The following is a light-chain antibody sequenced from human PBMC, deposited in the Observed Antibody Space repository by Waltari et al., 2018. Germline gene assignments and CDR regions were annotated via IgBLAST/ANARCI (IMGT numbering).Light chain of an antibody. V-gene: IGKV3-11*01. Sequence: EIVLTQSPATLSMSPGERATLSCRASQSVNKYLAWYQQRPGQAPRLLIYDASNRATGTPARFSGSGSGTEFTLTISSLVPEDFALYYCQHRGTWPLSFGPGTTV. CDR2: DAS. CDR3: QHRGTWPLS. CDR1: QSVNKY. J-gene: IGKJ3*01.